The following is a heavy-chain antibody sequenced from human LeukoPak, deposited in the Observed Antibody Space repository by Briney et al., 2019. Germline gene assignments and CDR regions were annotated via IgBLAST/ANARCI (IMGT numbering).Heavy chain of an antibody. V-gene: IGHV3-9*01. Sequence: GGSLRLSCAASGFTFDDYAMHWVRQAPGKGLEWVSGISWNSGSIGYADSVKGRFTISRDNAKNSLYLQMNSLRAEDTALYYRAKDKVVQGVVEMYYFDYWGQGTLVTVSS. D-gene: IGHD3-10*01. CDR2: ISWNSGSI. CDR3: AKDKVVQGVVEMYYFDY. CDR1: GFTFDDYA. J-gene: IGHJ4*02.